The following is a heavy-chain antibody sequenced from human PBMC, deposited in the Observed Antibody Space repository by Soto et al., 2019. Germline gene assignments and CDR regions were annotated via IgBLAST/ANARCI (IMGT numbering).Heavy chain of an antibody. V-gene: IGHV4-34*01. Sequence: PSETLSLTCAVYGGSFSGYYWSWIRQPPGKGLEWIGEINHSGSTNYNPSLKSRVTISVDTSKNQFSLKLSSVTAADTAVYYCARKAFAVVIINNDAFDIWGQGTMVTV. CDR2: INHSGST. CDR3: ARKAFAVVIINNDAFDI. CDR1: GGSFSGYY. D-gene: IGHD3-3*01. J-gene: IGHJ3*02.